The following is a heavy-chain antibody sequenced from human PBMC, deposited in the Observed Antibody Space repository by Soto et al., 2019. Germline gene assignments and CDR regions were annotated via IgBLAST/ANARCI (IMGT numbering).Heavy chain of an antibody. D-gene: IGHD2-8*01. J-gene: IGHJ6*02. V-gene: IGHV1-2*04. CDR2: INPKSGGT. CDR1: GYSFTDYH. Sequence: ASVKVSCKASGYSFTDYHIHWVRQAPGQGLEWLGRINPKSGGTSTAQKFQGWVTMTTDTSISTASMELTRLTSDDTAIYYCARGDSTDCSNGVCSFFYNHDMDVWGQRTTGPVSS. CDR3: ARGDSTDCSNGVCSFFYNHDMDV.